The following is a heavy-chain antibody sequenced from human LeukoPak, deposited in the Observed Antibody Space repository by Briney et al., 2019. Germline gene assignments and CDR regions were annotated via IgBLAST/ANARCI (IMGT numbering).Heavy chain of an antibody. Sequence: ASQTLSLTCTVSGGSISSGSYYWSWIRQPAGKGLEWIGRICTSGSTNYNPSLKSRVTISVDTSKNQFSLKLSSVTAADTAVYYCARASGGWSGYVFVYWGQGTLVTVSS. J-gene: IGHJ4*02. D-gene: IGHD3-3*01. CDR3: ARASGGWSGYVFVY. V-gene: IGHV4-61*02. CDR1: GGSISSGSYY. CDR2: ICTSGST.